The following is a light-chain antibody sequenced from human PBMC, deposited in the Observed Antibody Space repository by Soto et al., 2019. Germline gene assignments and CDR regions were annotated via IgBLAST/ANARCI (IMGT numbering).Light chain of an antibody. Sequence: IQMTQSPSTLSASVGDRVTITCRASQSINKWVAWFQQKSGRAPKLLIYAASTLQSGVPSRFSGSGSGTDFTLTISSLQPEDIATYYCQKYHSAPRTFGQGTKVEIK. CDR2: AAS. CDR3: QKYHSAPRT. CDR1: QSINKW. V-gene: IGKV1-27*01. J-gene: IGKJ1*01.